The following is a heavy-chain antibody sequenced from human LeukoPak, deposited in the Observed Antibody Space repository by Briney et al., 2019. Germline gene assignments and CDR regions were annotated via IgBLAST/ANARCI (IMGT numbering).Heavy chain of an antibody. CDR3: VRLRRNNDRSGYYYYYDY. D-gene: IGHD3-22*01. CDR1: GYTFSDFS. CDR2: ISVRSNYR. J-gene: IGHJ4*02. V-gene: IGHV3-21*01. Sequence: GGPLTPSCAASGYTFSDFSVNWVRQAPGKGLEWVSSISVRSNYRYYADSVRGRFTISRDDARDSLLLQMNSLRAEDTAVYFCVRLRRNNDRSGYYYYYDYWGQGTLVTVSS.